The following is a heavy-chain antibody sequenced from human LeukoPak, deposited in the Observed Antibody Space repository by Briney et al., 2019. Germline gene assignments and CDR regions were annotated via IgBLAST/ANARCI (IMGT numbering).Heavy chain of an antibody. CDR3: ARHVARYFDWLSPIWFDP. CDR1: GGSISSSSYY. CDR2: IYYSGST. V-gene: IGHV4-39*01. D-gene: IGHD3-9*01. J-gene: IGHJ5*02. Sequence: PSETLSLTCTVSGGSISSSSYYWGWTRQPPGKGLEWIGSIYYSGSTYYNPSLKSRVTISVDTSKNQFSLKLRSVTAADTAVYYCARHVARYFDWLSPIWFDPGGQGTLVTVSS.